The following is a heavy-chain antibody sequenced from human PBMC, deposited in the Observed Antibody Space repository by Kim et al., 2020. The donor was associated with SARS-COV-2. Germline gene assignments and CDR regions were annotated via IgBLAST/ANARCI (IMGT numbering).Heavy chain of an antibody. Sequence: TSHPSLRSRVTISVDTSKNQFSLKLSSVTAADTAVYYCAGTARGANFDYWGRGALVTVSS. D-gene: IGHD1-26*01. J-gene: IGHJ4*02. CDR3: AGTARGANFDY. V-gene: IGHV4-4*09.